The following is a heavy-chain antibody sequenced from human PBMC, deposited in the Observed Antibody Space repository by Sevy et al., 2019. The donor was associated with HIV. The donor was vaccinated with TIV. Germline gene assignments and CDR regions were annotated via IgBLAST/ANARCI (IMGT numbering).Heavy chain of an antibody. CDR2: IQYDGSNK. V-gene: IGHV3-30*02. D-gene: IGHD2-21*01. Sequence: GGSLRLSCAASGFSFSSYGMHWVRQAPGKGLEWMSYIQYDGSNKDYADSVKGRFTFSRDNSKNTLYLQMNSLRVEDTAVFYCVKEGGGEGGDHWGQGTLVTVSS. CDR1: GFSFSSYG. J-gene: IGHJ4*02. CDR3: VKEGGGEGGDH.